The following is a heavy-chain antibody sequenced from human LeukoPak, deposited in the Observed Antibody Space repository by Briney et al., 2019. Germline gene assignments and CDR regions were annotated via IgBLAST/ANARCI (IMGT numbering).Heavy chain of an antibody. CDR1: GFPLSTSGVG. V-gene: IGHV2-5*02. D-gene: IGHD4-17*01. Sequence: SGPTLVKPTQTLTLTCTFSGFPLSTSGVGVGWIRQPPGKALEWLALIYWDDDKRYSPSLKSRLTITKDTSKNQVVLTMTNMDPVDTATYYCAHRRTVTTPNDAFDIWGQGTMVTVSS. J-gene: IGHJ3*02. CDR3: AHRRTVTTPNDAFDI. CDR2: IYWDDDK.